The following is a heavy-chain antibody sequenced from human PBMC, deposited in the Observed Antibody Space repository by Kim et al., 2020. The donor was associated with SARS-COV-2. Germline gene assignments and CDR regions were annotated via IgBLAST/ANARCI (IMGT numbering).Heavy chain of an antibody. CDR2: IFYSGST. V-gene: IGHV4-61*01. CDR1: GDSVSSSNFY. Sequence: SETLSLTCTVSGDSVSSSNFYWSWIRQPPGKGLEWIGNIFYSGSTNYNPSLESRVTMLVDTSKNQFSLKLRSVTAADTAFYYCARVRGYSYGPYYFDYWGQGTLVSISS. J-gene: IGHJ4*02. D-gene: IGHD5-18*01. CDR3: ARVRGYSYGPYYFDY.